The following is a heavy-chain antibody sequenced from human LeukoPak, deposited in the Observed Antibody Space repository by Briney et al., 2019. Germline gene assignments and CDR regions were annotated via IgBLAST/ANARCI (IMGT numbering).Heavy chain of an antibody. CDR2: ISFDGSDK. D-gene: IGHD3-10*01. J-gene: IGHJ4*02. CDR1: GFTFNNYG. V-gene: IGHV3-30*03. Sequence: GRSLRLSCAGSGFTFNNYGIHWVRQAPGKGLEWVAVISFDGSDKYYADSVKGRFTISRDHSKNTLFLQMNSLRTEDTAVYYCARDRRPGNFDYWGQGTLVTVSS. CDR3: ARDRRPGNFDY.